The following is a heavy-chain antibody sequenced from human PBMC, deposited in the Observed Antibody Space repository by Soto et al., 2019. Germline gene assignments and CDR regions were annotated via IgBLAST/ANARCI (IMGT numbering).Heavy chain of an antibody. CDR3: ARTLYGDSVDY. CDR2: MNPNSGNT. D-gene: IGHD4-17*01. CDR1: GYTFTSYD. V-gene: IGHV1-8*01. J-gene: IGHJ4*02. Sequence: GASVKVSCKASGYTFTSYDINWVRQATGQGLEWMGWMNPNSGNTDYAQKFQGRVTMTRNTSISTAYLELGSLRSEDTAVYYCARTLYGDSVDYWGQGTLVTVSS.